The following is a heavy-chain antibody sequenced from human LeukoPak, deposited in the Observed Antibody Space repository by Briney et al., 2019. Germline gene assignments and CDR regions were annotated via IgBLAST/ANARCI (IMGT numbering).Heavy chain of an antibody. CDR3: ARVGTGTIDY. J-gene: IGHJ4*02. D-gene: IGHD1-1*01. CDR1: GGSVSGYY. CDR2: IYYCGCT. Sequence: SEPLALPCSVSGGSVSGYYWVWLREPPGKGVEWLGYIYYCGCTNHHPSLKSRVTIPVDTSQNPFSLKLSSVTAADTGFYYCARVGTGTIDYWGQGTLVTDSS. V-gene: IGHV4-59*02.